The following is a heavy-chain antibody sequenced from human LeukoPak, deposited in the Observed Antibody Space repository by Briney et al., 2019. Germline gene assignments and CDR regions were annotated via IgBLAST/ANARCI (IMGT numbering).Heavy chain of an antibody. J-gene: IGHJ4*02. CDR3: AKGRRDGYNFDFDY. CDR2: ISYDGSNK. V-gene: IGHV3-30*04. Sequence: PGRSLRLSCAASGFTFSSYAMHWVRQAPGKGLEWVAVISYDGSNKYYADSVKGRFTISRDNSKNTVSLQMSSLRAEDTALYYCAKGRRDGYNFDFDYWGQGTLVTVSS. D-gene: IGHD5-24*01. CDR1: GFTFSSYA.